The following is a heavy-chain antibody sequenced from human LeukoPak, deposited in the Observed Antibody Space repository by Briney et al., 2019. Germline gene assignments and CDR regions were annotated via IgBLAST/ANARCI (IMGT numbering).Heavy chain of an antibody. CDR1: GGTFSSYA. J-gene: IGHJ4*02. D-gene: IGHD2-2*01. CDR3: ARDNSGVPAAIYYFDY. Sequence: GSSVKVSCKASGGTFSSYAISWVRQAPGQGLEWMGGIIPIFGTANYAQKFQGRVTITADESTSTAYMELSSLRSEDTAVYYCARDNSGVPAAIYYFDYWGQGTLVTVSS. CDR2: IIPIFGTA. V-gene: IGHV1-69*01.